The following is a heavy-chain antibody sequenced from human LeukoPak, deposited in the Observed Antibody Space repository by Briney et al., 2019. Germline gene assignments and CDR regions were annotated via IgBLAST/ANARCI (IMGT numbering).Heavy chain of an antibody. CDR1: GGSIRSSYYY. CDR2: IYDSGST. V-gene: IGHV4-39*01. CDR3: ARRGSSWSTRNYFDY. D-gene: IGHD6-13*01. J-gene: IGHJ4*02. Sequence: SETLSLTCTVSGGSIRSSYYYWGWIRQPPGKGLEWIGSIYDSGSTYYNPSLKSRVTISVDTSKNQFSLKLNSVTAADTAVYYCARRGSSWSTRNYFDYWGQGTLVTVSS.